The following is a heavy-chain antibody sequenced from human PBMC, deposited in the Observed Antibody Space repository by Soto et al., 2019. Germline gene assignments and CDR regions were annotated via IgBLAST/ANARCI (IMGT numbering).Heavy chain of an antibody. D-gene: IGHD6-25*01. CDR2: ISDSGGTT. CDR3: TKGSSDSGFGNSDF. Sequence: GGSLRLSCAASGFTFSSYAMSWVRQAPGRGLEWVSAISDSGGTTYYADSVKGRFTISRDNAKNTLYLQMDGLRAEDTAIYYCTKGSSDSGFGNSDFWGQGTQVTVSS. V-gene: IGHV3-23*01. J-gene: IGHJ4*02. CDR1: GFTFSSYA.